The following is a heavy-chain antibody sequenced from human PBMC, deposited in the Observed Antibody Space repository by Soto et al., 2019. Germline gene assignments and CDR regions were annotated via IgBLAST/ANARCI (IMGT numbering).Heavy chain of an antibody. CDR2: IIPIFGTA. D-gene: IGHD6-19*01. V-gene: IGHV1-69*06. CDR3: AKDYSSGWPSYFDY. Sequence: ASVKVSCKASGGTFSSYAISWVRQAPGQGLEWMGGIIPIFGTANYAQKFQGRVTITADKSTSTAYMELSSLRSEDTAVYYCAKDYSSGWPSYFDYWGQGTLVTVSS. J-gene: IGHJ4*02. CDR1: GGTFSSYA.